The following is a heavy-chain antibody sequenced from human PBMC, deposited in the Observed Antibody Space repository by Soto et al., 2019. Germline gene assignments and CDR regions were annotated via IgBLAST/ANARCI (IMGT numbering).Heavy chain of an antibody. Sequence: QVQLQESGPGLVKPSGTLSLTCAVSGGSISSSNWWSWVRQPPGKGLEWIGEIYHSGSTNYNPSPNSRVTISVDKSKNQFSLKLSSVTAADTAVYYCARGASGGYSYGPKLFRPYYFDYWGQGTLVTVSS. CDR2: IYHSGST. V-gene: IGHV4-4*02. J-gene: IGHJ4*02. CDR3: ARGASGGYSYGPKLFRPYYFDY. D-gene: IGHD5-18*01. CDR1: GGSISSSNW.